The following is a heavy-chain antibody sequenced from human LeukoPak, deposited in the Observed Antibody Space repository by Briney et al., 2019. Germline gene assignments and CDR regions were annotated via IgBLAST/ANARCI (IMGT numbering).Heavy chain of an antibody. V-gene: IGHV4-61*01. CDR1: GGSVSSCSYY. CDR2: IYYRGST. D-gene: IGHD3-10*01. CDR3: ASGGPYYYGSGSYPH. J-gene: IGHJ4*02. Sequence: SETLSLTCTVSGGSVSSCSYYWSWIRQPPGKGLEWIGYIYYRGSTNYNPSLKSRVTISVDTSKNQFSLKLSSVTAADTAVYYCASGGPYYYGSGSYPHWGQGTLVTVSS.